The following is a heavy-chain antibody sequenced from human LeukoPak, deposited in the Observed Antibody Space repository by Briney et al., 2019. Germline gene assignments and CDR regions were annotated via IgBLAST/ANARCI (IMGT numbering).Heavy chain of an antibody. J-gene: IGHJ5*02. V-gene: IGHV3-15*01. Sequence: GESLTLSCTASGLTFSNTWMTWVRQAPGKGLEWVGLIKSKIAGGTTEFAAPVKGRFTISRDDSKSTLYLQMNSLKIEDTAVYYCSAFTWYSLSAWGRGTLVTVSS. CDR3: SAFTWYSLSA. D-gene: IGHD6-13*01. CDR2: IKSKIAGGTT. CDR1: GLTFSNTW.